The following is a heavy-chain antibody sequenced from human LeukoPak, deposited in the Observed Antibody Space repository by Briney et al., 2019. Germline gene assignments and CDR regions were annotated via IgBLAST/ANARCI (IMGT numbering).Heavy chain of an antibody. D-gene: IGHD6-19*01. CDR2: ISGSGDST. CDR3: PKDVRGSGCHNYLDC. V-gene: IGHV3-23*01. CDR1: GFKFSIHS. Sequence: PGGSLRLSCAASGFKFSIHSMSWVRQAPGKGLEWVSSISGSGDSTSYADSVKGRFTISRDNSKNSLFLQMSSLRVEDTAIYYGPKDVRGSGCHNYLDCWGQGSLVTVSS. J-gene: IGHJ4*02.